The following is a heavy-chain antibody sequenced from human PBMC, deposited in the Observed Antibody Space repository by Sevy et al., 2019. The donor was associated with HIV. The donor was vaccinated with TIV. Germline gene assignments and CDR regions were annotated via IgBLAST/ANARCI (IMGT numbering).Heavy chain of an antibody. D-gene: IGHD3-10*01. CDR2: TYYRSKWYN. V-gene: IGHV6-1*01. CDR3: ARSYYYGSGSWYYFDY. J-gene: IGHJ4*02. Sequence: SQTLSLTCAISGDSVSSNSAAWNWIRQSPSRGLEWLGRTYYRSKWYNDYAVSVKSRITINPDTSKTQFSLQLNSVTPEDTAVYYCARSYYYGSGSWYYFDYWGQGTLVTVSS. CDR1: GDSVSSNSAA.